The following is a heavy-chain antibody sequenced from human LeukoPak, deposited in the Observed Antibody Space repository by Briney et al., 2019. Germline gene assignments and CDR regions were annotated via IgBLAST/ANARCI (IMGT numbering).Heavy chain of an antibody. D-gene: IGHD5-18*01. V-gene: IGHV4-59*01. CDR2: IYYSGST. J-gene: IGHJ4*02. Sequence: SETLSLTCTVSGGSISSYYWSWIRQPPGKGLEWIGYIYYSGSTNYNPSLKSRVTISVDTSKNQFSLKLSSVIAADTAVYYCARAGAYSYGKFDYWGQGTLVTVSS. CDR1: GGSISSYY. CDR3: ARAGAYSYGKFDY.